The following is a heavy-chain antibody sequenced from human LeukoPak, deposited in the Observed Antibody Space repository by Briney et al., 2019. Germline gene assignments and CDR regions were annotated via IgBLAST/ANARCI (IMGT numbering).Heavy chain of an antibody. Sequence: GGSLRLSCAASGFTFSSYTMHWIRQAPGKGLEWVSSISGSNSYIFYADSVKGRFTVSRDNAKDSLYLQMNSMRAEDTAVYYCARALTTLTYEGYWGQGTLVTVSS. D-gene: IGHD1-1*01. CDR3: ARALTTLTYEGY. CDR1: GFTFSSYT. V-gene: IGHV3-21*01. J-gene: IGHJ4*02. CDR2: ISGSNSYI.